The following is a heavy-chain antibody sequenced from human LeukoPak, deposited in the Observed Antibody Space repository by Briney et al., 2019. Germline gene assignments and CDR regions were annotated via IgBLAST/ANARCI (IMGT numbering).Heavy chain of an antibody. CDR2: IIPILGIA. CDR1: GGTFSSYA. V-gene: IGHV1-69*04. CDR3: ARSGLTMIVVSTGLGMDV. D-gene: IGHD3-22*01. J-gene: IGHJ6*02. Sequence: ASVKVSCKASGGTFSSYAISWVRQAPGQGLEWMGRIIPILGIANYAQKFQGRVTITVDKSTSTAYMELSSLRSEDTAVYYCARSGLTMIVVSTGLGMDVWGQGTTVTVSS.